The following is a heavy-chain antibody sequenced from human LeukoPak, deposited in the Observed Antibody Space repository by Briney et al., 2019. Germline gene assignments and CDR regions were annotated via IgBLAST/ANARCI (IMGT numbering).Heavy chain of an antibody. CDR1: GGTFSSYA. CDR3: ARVALRIGAFDI. V-gene: IGHV1-69*05. J-gene: IGHJ3*02. CDR2: IIPIFGTA. D-gene: IGHD5/OR15-5a*01. Sequence: SVKVSCKASGGTFSSYAISWVRQAPGQGLEWMGGIIPIFGTANYAQKFQGRVTITTDESTSTAYMELSSPRSEDTAVYYCARVALRIGAFDIWGQGTMVTVSS.